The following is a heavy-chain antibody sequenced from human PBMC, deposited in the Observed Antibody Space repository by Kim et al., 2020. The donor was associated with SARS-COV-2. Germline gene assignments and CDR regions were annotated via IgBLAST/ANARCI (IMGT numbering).Heavy chain of an antibody. D-gene: IGHD6-13*01. Sequence: GGSLRLSCAASGFTFNSYAMSWVRQAPGKGLEWVSGISGSGGSTYYTDSVKGRFTISRDNSKNTLYLQMNSLRAEDTAVYYCAKLKEQQLVLIDAFDIWGQGTMVTVSS. J-gene: IGHJ3*02. V-gene: IGHV3-23*01. CDR2: ISGSGGST. CDR3: AKLKEQQLVLIDAFDI. CDR1: GFTFNSYA.